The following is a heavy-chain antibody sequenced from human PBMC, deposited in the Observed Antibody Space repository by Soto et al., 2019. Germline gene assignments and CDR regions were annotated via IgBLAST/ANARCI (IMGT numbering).Heavy chain of an antibody. CDR3: ARVPAGKYSSSWIYDYYYGMDV. V-gene: IGHV1-69*01. CDR1: GGTFSSYA. Sequence: QVQLVQSGAEVKKPGSSVKVSCKASGGTFSSYAISWVRQAPGQGLEWMGGIIPIFGTANYAQKFQGRVTITADESTSTAYMELSSLRSEDTAVYYCARVPAGKYSSSWIYDYYYGMDVWGQGTTVTVSS. CDR2: IIPIFGTA. J-gene: IGHJ6*02. D-gene: IGHD6-13*01.